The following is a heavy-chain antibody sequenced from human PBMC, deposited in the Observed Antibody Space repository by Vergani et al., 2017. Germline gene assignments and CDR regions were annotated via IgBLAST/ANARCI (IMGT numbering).Heavy chain of an antibody. Sequence: QVQLQESGPRLVRPSQTLSLTCTVSGGSINTGAYYWSWIRQPAGKGLEWIGRVYTSGMTNYNPSLKSRVTILVDRSKSQLSLKLTSVTAGDRAVYFCAEELSYYYGSGSDNYNPFYYEGMDVWGPGATVSVSS. CDR3: AEELSYYYGSGSDNYNPFYYEGMDV. CDR2: VYTSGMT. D-gene: IGHD3-10*01. J-gene: IGHJ6*01. CDR1: GGSINTGAYY. V-gene: IGHV4-61*02.